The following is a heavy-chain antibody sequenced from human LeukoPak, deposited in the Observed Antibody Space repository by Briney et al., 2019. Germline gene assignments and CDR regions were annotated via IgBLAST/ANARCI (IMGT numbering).Heavy chain of an antibody. CDR1: GYTXTGYY. Sequence: ASVKVSCKASGYTXTGYYMHWVRQAPGQGLEWMGWINPNTGGTNYAQNFQGRVTMTRDTSISTAYMELSRLRSDDTAVYYCARRYCSSSSCYYFDYWGQGTLVTVPS. D-gene: IGHD2-2*01. J-gene: IGHJ4*02. V-gene: IGHV1-2*02. CDR2: INPNTGGT. CDR3: ARRYCSSSSCYYFDY.